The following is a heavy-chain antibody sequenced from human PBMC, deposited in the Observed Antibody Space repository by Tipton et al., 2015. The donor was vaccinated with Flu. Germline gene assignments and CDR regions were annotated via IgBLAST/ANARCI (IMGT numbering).Heavy chain of an antibody. V-gene: IGHV3-7*04. CDR1: GFPFSDVW. Sequence: SLRLSCVASGFPFSDVWMSWVRQAPGGGLEWLANINQDGTRKNYVDSVRGRFTISRDNTKNSLFLQLNSLRFEDTAVYLCAGGQDQGDYWGQGTLVTVST. J-gene: IGHJ4*02. CDR3: AGGQDQGDY. D-gene: IGHD2-2*01. CDR2: INQDGTRK.